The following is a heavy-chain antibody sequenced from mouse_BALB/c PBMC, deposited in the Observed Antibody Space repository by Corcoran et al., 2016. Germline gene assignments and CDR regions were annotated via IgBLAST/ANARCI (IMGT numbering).Heavy chain of an antibody. V-gene: IGHV14-3*02. CDR2: IDPANGNT. D-gene: IGHD4-1*01. CDR1: GFNIKDTY. Sequence: EVQLQQSGAELVQPGASVKLSCTASGFNIKDTYMHWVKQRPEQGLEWIGRIDPANGNTKYDPKFQGKATITADTSSNTAYLQLSSLTSEDTAVYYCANWEWYFDVWGAGTTVTVSS. CDR3: ANWEWYFDV. J-gene: IGHJ1*01.